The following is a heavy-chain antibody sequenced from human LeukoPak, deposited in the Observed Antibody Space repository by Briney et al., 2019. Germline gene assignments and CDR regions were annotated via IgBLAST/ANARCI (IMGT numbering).Heavy chain of an antibody. J-gene: IGHJ1*01. CDR2: INPSTGGT. V-gene: IGHV1-2*02. Sequence: ASVKVACKASVYTFTDYYILWVRQAPAQGPEWMGWINPSTGGTIYALKFQGRVTVTRDTSISTVSMDLSRLSSDDTAVYYCASDFRRRGSMEYFQHWGQGTLVTVSS. D-gene: IGHD3-10*01. CDR3: ASDFRRRGSMEYFQH. CDR1: VYTFTDYY.